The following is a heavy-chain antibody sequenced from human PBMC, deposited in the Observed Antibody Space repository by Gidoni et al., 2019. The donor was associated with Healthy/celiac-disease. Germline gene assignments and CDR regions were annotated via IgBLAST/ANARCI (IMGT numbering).Heavy chain of an antibody. D-gene: IGHD6-13*01. CDR3: ARQGAAADWFDP. Sequence: QGLVKPSETLSLTCTVSGGSISSSSYYWGWIRQPPGKGLEWIGSIYYSGSTYYNPSLKSRVTISVDTSKNQFSLKLSSVTAADTAVYYCARQGAAADWFDPWGQGTLVTVSS. V-gene: IGHV4-39*01. J-gene: IGHJ5*02. CDR2: IYYSGST. CDR1: GGSISSSSYY.